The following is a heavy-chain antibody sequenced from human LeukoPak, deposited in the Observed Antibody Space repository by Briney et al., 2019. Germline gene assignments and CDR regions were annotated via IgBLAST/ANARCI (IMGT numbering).Heavy chain of an antibody. V-gene: IGHV3-30*02. CDR3: AKDRGGWYTTYFDY. CDR2: IRYDGSNK. Sequence: PGGSLRLSCAVSGFTFSSYGMHWVRQAPGKGLEWVSFIRYDGSNKYYADSVKGRFTISRDNSKNTLYLQMNSLRAEDTAVYYCAKDRGGWYTTYFDYWGQGTLVTVSS. J-gene: IGHJ4*02. CDR1: GFTFSSYG. D-gene: IGHD6-19*01.